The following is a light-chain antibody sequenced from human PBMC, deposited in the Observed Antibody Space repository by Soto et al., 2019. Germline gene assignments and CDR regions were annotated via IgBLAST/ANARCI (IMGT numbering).Light chain of an antibody. V-gene: IGLV1-47*01. J-gene: IGLJ2*01. CDR2: RND. Sequence: QSVLTQPPSASGTPGQRVTISCSGSSSNIGSNYVYWYQQLPGMAPKLLIYRNDQRPSGVPDRFSGSRSGTSASLAISGLRSEDEAAYSCAAWDDSLTGVVFGGGTKLTVL. CDR1: SSNIGSNY. CDR3: AAWDDSLTGVV.